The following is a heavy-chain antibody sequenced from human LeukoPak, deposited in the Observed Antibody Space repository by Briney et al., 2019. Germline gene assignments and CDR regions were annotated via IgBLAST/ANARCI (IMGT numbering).Heavy chain of an antibody. CDR1: GGSFRGYY. J-gene: IGHJ6*03. D-gene: IGHD5-12*01. CDR2: INHSGSS. Sequence: SETLSLTCAVYGGSFRGYYWSWIRQPPGKGLEWIGEINHSGSSNYNPSLKSRVTISVDTYKNQFSLKLSSVTAADTAVYYCARVIVATILGYYYMDVWGKGTTVTVSS. CDR3: ARVIVATILGYYYMDV. V-gene: IGHV4-34*01.